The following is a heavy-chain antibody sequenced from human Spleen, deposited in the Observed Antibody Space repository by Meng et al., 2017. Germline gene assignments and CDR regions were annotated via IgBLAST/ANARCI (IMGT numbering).Heavy chain of an antibody. Sequence: ASVKVSCKTSGYTFTGYYIHWVRQAPGQGLEWMGWINANSGDTNYAQNFQGRVTMTRDTSISTAYMELNTLRSDDTAVYYCARDKLLWFGELTPENYYSYGMDGWGQGTTVTVSS. CDR2: INANSGDT. V-gene: IGHV1-2*02. CDR3: ARDKLLWFGELTPENYYSYGMDG. CDR1: GYTFTGYY. J-gene: IGHJ6*02. D-gene: IGHD3-10*01.